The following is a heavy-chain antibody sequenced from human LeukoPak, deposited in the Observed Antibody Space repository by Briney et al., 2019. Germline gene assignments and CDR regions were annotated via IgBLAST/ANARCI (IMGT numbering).Heavy chain of an antibody. CDR1: GYSISSGYY. CDR2: IYHSGST. J-gene: IGHJ5*02. D-gene: IGHD3-10*01. Sequence: PSETLSLTCTVSGYSISSGYYWGWIRQPPGKGLEWIGSIYHSGSTFYNPSLKSRVTISVDTSKSQFSLKLSSVTAADTAMFYCARGLGPGNWFDPWGQGTLVTVSS. CDR3: ARGLGPGNWFDP. V-gene: IGHV4-38-2*02.